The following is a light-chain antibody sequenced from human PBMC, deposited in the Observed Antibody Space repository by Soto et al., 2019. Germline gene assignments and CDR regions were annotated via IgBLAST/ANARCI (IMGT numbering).Light chain of an antibody. V-gene: IGLV1-44*01. CDR3: AAWDDSLDGPV. Sequence: QSVLTQPPSASGAPGQRVTISCSGSSSNIGNNTVNWYQQFPGTAPRVLMYSNNQRPSGLPDRFSGSKSGTSVFLAISGLQSDDEADYYCAAWDDSLDGPVFGGGTKLTVL. CDR2: SNN. CDR1: SSNIGNNT. J-gene: IGLJ3*02.